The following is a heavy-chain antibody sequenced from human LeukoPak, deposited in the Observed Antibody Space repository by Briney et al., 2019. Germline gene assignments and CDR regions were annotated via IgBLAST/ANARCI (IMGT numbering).Heavy chain of an antibody. V-gene: IGHV3-21*01. D-gene: IGHD3-10*01. CDR3: ARDWNYYDSGNYYKSLDY. J-gene: IGHJ4*02. CDR2: ISSSSSFI. CDR1: GFTFSSYS. Sequence: TAGGSLRLSCAASGFTFSSYSMNWVRQAPGKGLEWVSSISSSSSFIYYTDSVKGRFTISRDNAKNSLYLQMNSLRAEDTAMYYCARDWNYYDSGNYYKSLDYWGQGTLVTVSS.